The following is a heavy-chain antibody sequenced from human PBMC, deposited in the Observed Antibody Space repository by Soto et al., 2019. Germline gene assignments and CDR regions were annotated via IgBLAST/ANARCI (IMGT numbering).Heavy chain of an antibody. D-gene: IGHD3-22*01. CDR2: IYYSGST. V-gene: IGHV4-59*01. Sequence: GKGLEWIGYIYYSGSTNYNPSLKSRVTISVDTSKNQFSLKLSSVTAADTAVYYCARILGGSSGYYGWYSYLDIWGRGILLTGSS. J-gene: IGHJ2*01. CDR3: ARILGGSSGYYGWYSYLDI.